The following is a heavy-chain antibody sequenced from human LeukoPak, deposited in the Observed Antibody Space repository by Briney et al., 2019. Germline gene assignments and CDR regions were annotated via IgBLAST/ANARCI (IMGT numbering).Heavy chain of an antibody. V-gene: IGHV3-7*01. CDR3: AIDSSGWYDPNYFDY. Sequence: HSGGSLRLSCAASGFTFRSYWMSWVRQAPGKGLEWVAKIKQDGSEKYHVDSVKGRFTISRDNAKNSLNLQMNSLRAEDTAVYYCAIDSSGWYDPNYFDYWGQGTLVTVSS. CDR1: GFTFRSYW. D-gene: IGHD6-19*01. CDR2: IKQDGSEK. J-gene: IGHJ4*02.